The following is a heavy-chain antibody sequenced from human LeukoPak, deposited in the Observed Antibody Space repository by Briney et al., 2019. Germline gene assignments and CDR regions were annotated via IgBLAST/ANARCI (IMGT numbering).Heavy chain of an antibody. V-gene: IGHV3-21*01. J-gene: IGHJ5*02. CDR1: GFTFSSYS. D-gene: IGHD6-13*01. CDR3: ASRGRVAAAGILP. Sequence: GVSLRLSCAASGFTFSSYSMNWVRQAPGKGLEWVSSISSSSSYIYYADSVKGRFTISRDNAKNSLYLQMNSLRAEDTAVYYCASRGRVAAAGILPWGQGTLVTVSS. CDR2: ISSSSSYI.